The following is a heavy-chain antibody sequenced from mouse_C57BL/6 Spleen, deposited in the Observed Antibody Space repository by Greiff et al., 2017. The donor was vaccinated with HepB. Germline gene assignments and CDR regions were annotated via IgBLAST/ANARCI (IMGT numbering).Heavy chain of an antibody. CDR2: IYPRSGNT. Sequence: VQLQQSGAELARPGASVKLSCKASGYTFTSYGISWVKQRTGQGLEWIGEIYPRSGNTYSNEKFKGKATLTADKSSSTAYMELRSLTSEDSAVFFCAIEGKGGSSDYAMDYWGQGTSVTVSS. CDR1: GYTFTSYG. D-gene: IGHD1-1*01. CDR3: AIEGKGGSSDYAMDY. J-gene: IGHJ4*01. V-gene: IGHV1-81*01.